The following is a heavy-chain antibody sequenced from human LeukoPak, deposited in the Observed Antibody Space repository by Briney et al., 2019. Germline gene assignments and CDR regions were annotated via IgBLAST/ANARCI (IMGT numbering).Heavy chain of an antibody. CDR1: GFTFSSYA. D-gene: IGHD4-17*01. J-gene: IGHJ5*02. V-gene: IGHV3-23*01. CDR3: AKDLTVTTEGIDP. Sequence: PGGSLRLACAASGFTFSSYAMSWVRQAPGKGLEWISAISGSGGSTYYADSVKGRFTVSRDNSKNTLYLQMNSLRAEDTAVYYCAKDLTVTTEGIDPWGQGTLVTVSS. CDR2: ISGSGGST.